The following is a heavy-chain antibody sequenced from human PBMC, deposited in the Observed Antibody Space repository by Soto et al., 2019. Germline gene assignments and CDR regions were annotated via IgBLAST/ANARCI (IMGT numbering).Heavy chain of an antibody. CDR2: ISYDGSNK. V-gene: IGHV3-30*18. Sequence: PGGSLRLSCAASGFTFSSYGMHWVRQAPGKGLEWVAVISYDGSNKYYADSVKGRFTISRDNSKNTLYLQMNSLRAEDTAVYYCAKEGSPNSSGWYGPFDPRGQGTLVTVS. CDR3: AKEGSPNSSGWYGPFDP. J-gene: IGHJ5*02. CDR1: GFTFSSYG. D-gene: IGHD6-19*01.